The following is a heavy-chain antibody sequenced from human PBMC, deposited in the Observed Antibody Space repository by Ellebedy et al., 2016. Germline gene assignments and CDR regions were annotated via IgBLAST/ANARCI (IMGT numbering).Heavy chain of an antibody. Sequence: ASVKVSXXASGYTFTSYDINWLRQTTGQGLEWMGWMNPNSGNTGYAQKFQGRVTMTRNTSISTAYMELSSLRSEDTAVYYCARGDYGYCSSTSCYFDYWGQGTLVTVSS. CDR2: MNPNSGNT. CDR1: GYTFTSYD. D-gene: IGHD2-2*01. J-gene: IGHJ4*02. V-gene: IGHV1-8*01. CDR3: ARGDYGYCSSTSCYFDY.